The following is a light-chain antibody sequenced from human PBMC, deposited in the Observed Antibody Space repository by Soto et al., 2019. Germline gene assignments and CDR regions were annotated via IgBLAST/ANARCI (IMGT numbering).Light chain of an antibody. CDR1: ESITIW. J-gene: IGKJ5*01. V-gene: IGKV1-5*03. CDR2: KAS. CDR3: QQYNNWPLT. Sequence: DIQMPQSRSTLSASVVDRATIPCRASESITIWLAWYQPPPRRAPELLIYKASSLTRGVPSRFSGSGSGTEFTLTISSLQPGDFAVYYCQQYNNWPLTCGQGTRLEI.